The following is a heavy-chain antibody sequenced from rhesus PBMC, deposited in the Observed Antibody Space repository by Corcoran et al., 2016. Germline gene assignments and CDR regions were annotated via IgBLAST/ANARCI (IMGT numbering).Heavy chain of an antibody. CDR2: IYGNSESH. V-gene: IGHV4S9*01. CDR1: GGSISDSSY. Sequence: QVQLQESGPGLVKPSETLSLTCGVSGGSISDSSYWNWIRQPPGTGLEWIGNIYGNSESHYYNPSLKSRVTISKDTSKNQFFLKLSSVTAADTAVYYCARGGARASSTHDYWGQGVLVTVSS. CDR3: ARGGARASSTHDY. D-gene: IGHD3S6*01. J-gene: IGHJ4*01.